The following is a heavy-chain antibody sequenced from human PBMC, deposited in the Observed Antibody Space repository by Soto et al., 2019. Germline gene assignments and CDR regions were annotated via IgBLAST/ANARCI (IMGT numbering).Heavy chain of an antibody. CDR3: ARARDNWNYVHILLDP. Sequence: GASVKVSCKASGYTFTSYGISWVRQAPGQGLEWMGWISAYNGNTNYAQKLQGGVTMTTDTSTSTAYMELRSLRSDDTAVYCCARARDNWNYVHILLDPWGAGTLVTVSS. D-gene: IGHD1-7*01. V-gene: IGHV1-18*01. CDR2: ISAYNGNT. CDR1: GYTFTSYG. J-gene: IGHJ5*02.